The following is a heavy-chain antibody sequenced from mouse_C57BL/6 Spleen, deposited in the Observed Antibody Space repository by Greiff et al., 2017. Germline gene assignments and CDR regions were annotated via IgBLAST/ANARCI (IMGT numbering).Heavy chain of an antibody. V-gene: IGHV1-80*01. CDR1: GYAFSSYW. D-gene: IGHD2-2*01. J-gene: IGHJ4*01. CDR2: IYPGDGDT. CDR3: ARRSRVNYAMDY. Sequence: VQLQQSGAELVKPGASVKISCKASGYAFSSYWMNWVKQRPGKGLEWIGQIYPGDGDTNYNGKFKGKATLTADKSSSTAYMQLSSLTSEDSAVYFCARRSRVNYAMDYWGQGTSVTVSS.